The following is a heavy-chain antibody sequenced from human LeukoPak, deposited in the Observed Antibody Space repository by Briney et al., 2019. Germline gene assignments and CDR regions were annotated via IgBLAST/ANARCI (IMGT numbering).Heavy chain of an antibody. CDR1: GFTFSSYS. V-gene: IGHV3-21*01. CDR3: ARGRPSSGWSNWFDP. D-gene: IGHD6-19*01. J-gene: IGHJ5*02. Sequence: PGGSLRLSCAASGFTFSSYSMNWVRQAPGKGLEWVSSISSSSSYIYYAASVKGRFTISRDNAKNSLYLQMNSLRAEDTAVYYCARGRPSSGWSNWFDPWGQGTLVTVSS. CDR2: ISSSSSYI.